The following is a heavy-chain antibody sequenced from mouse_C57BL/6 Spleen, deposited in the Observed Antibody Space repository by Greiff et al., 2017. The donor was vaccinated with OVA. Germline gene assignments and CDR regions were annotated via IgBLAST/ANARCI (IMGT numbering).Heavy chain of an antibody. CDR2: ISGGGGNT. D-gene: IGHD2-5*01. Sequence: EVQLVESGGGLVKPGGSLKLSCAASGFTFSSYTMSWVRQTPEKRLEWVATISGGGGNTYYPDSVKGRFTISRDNAKNTLYLQMSSLRSEDTALYYCARHGAYYSNRYYFDYWGQGTTLTVSS. V-gene: IGHV5-9*01. CDR3: ARHGAYYSNRYYFDY. J-gene: IGHJ2*01. CDR1: GFTFSSYT.